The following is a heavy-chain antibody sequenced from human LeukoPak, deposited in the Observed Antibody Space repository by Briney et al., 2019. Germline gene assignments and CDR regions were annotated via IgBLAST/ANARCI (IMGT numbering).Heavy chain of an antibody. CDR1: GYTFTSYG. J-gene: IGHJ4*02. CDR2: ISAYNGNT. D-gene: IGHD3-16*02. CDR3: ARDTIMITFGGVIASFDY. Sequence: GASVKVSCKASGYTFTSYGISWVRQAPGQGLEWMGWISAYNGNTNYAQKLQGRVTMTTDTSTSTAYMELRSLRSDDTAVYYCARDTIMITFGGVIASFDYWGQGTLVTVSS. V-gene: IGHV1-18*01.